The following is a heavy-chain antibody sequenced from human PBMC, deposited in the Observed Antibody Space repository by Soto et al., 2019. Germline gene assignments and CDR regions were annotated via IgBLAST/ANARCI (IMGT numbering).Heavy chain of an antibody. D-gene: IGHD6-6*01. CDR3: ARTYSSSSMYNWFDP. V-gene: IGHV5-51*01. CDR2: IYPGDSDT. J-gene: IGHJ5*02. Sequence: PGESLKISCKGSGYSFTSYWIGWVRQMPGKGLEWMGIIYPGDSDTRYSPSFQGQVTISADKSISTAYLQWSSLKASDTAMYYCARTYSSSSMYNWFDPWGQGTLVTVSS. CDR1: GYSFTSYW.